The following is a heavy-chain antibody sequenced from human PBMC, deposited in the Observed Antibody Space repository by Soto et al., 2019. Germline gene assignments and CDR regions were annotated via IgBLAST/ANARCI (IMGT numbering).Heavy chain of an antibody. V-gene: IGHV3-23*01. J-gene: IGHJ4*02. D-gene: IGHD1-26*01. CDR2: ISGSGGST. CDR3: AKGGIIVGATNLGY. CDR1: GSTFSSYA. Sequence: GGSLRLSCAASGSTFSSYAMSWVRQAPGKGLEWVSAISGSGGSTYYADSVKGRFTISRDNSKNTLYLQMNSLRAEDTAVYYCAKGGIIVGATNLGYWGQGTLVTVSS.